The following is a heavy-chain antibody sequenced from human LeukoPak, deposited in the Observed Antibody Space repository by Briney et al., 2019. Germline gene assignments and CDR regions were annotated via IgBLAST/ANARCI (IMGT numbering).Heavy chain of an antibody. Sequence: GTSVKVSCKASGFTLSGSAVQWVRQARGQRLEWLGWVIVDSGRTHFLQKLQDRVILTRDMSTNTAYMELTGLTSEDTAVYYCAVNRILDYWGQGTLVTVSS. CDR2: VIVDSGRT. V-gene: IGHV1-58*01. J-gene: IGHJ4*02. CDR1: GFTLSGSA. CDR3: AVNRILDY.